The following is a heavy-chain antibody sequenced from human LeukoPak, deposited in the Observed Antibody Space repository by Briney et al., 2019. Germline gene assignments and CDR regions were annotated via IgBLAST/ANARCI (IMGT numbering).Heavy chain of an antibody. CDR3: ARDQGYCTSATCREDAFDV. V-gene: IGHV3-7*01. CDR1: GFTFTTYW. Sequence: GGSLRLSCAASGFTFTTYWMTWVRQAPGKGLEWVAKIKQDGGEKYYVDSVKGRFTISRDNAKNSLSLQMSSLRAEDTAVYYCARDQGYCTSATCREDAFDVWGQGSMVSVSS. J-gene: IGHJ3*01. D-gene: IGHD2-2*01. CDR2: IKQDGGEK.